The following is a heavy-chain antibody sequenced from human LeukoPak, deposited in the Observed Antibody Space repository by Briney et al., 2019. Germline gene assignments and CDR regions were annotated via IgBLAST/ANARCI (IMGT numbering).Heavy chain of an antibody. Sequence: GASVKVSCKASGYTFTSYGISWVRQAPGQGLEWMGWISAYNGNTNYAQNLQDRVFMNTDTSTSTAYMELRSLRSDDTAVYYCVRYPLSYSGNWHYYSDYWGQGTLVTVSS. CDR3: VRYPLSYSGNWHYYSDY. D-gene: IGHD6-13*01. J-gene: IGHJ4*02. V-gene: IGHV1-18*04. CDR1: GYTFTSYG. CDR2: ISAYNGNT.